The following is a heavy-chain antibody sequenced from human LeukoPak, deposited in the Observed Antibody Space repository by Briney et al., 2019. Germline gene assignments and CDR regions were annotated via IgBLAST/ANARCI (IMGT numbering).Heavy chain of an antibody. J-gene: IGHJ5*02. D-gene: IGHD2-15*01. V-gene: IGHV3-23*01. CDR1: GFTFSSYA. CDR3: ARVAEGWFDP. Sequence: GGSLRLPCAASGFTFSSYAMSWVRQAPGKGLEWVSAISGSGGSTYYADSVRGRFTISRDNSKNTLYLQMNSLRAEDTAVYYCARVAEGWFDPWGQGTLVTVSS. CDR2: ISGSGGST.